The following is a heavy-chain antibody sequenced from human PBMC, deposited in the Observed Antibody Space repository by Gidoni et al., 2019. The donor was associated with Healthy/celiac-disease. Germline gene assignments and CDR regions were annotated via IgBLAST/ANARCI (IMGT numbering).Heavy chain of an antibody. V-gene: IGHV5-51*01. Sequence: GAEVKTPGESLTISCKDSGYSFTSYWIGWVRQMPGKGLEWLGISSPGDSDTRYSPSFQGQVTISADKSISTAYLQWSSLKAADTAMYYCARSPGIAAAADQPDYWGQGTLVTVSS. CDR2: SSPGDSDT. J-gene: IGHJ4*02. CDR1: GYSFTSYW. CDR3: ARSPGIAAAADQPDY. D-gene: IGHD6-13*01.